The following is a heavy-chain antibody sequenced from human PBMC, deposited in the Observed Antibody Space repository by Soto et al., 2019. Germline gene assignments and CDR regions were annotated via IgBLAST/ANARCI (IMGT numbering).Heavy chain of an antibody. CDR3: AKASFYYGSGSMDV. CDR2: ISYDGSNK. V-gene: IGHV3-30*18. D-gene: IGHD3-10*01. CDR1: GFTFSSYG. J-gene: IGHJ6*02. Sequence: QVQLVESGGGVVQPGRSLRLSCAASGFTFSSYGMHWVRQAPGQGLEWVAVISYDGSNKYYADSVKGRFTISRDNSKNTLYLQMNSLRAEDTAVYYCAKASFYYGSGSMDVWGQGTTVTVSS.